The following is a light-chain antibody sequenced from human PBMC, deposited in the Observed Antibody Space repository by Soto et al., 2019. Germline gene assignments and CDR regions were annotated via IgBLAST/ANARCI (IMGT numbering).Light chain of an antibody. V-gene: IGKV3-15*01. CDR2: GAS. CDR3: QQYNNWPPFT. CDR1: QSVSSN. Sequence: EIGMTQSPATPSVSPGESATLCCRASQSVSSNLAWYQQHPGQAPRLLIYGASTRATGIPARFSGSGSGTGFTLIISSLQSEDFAVYYYQQYNNWPPFTFGPGTQVDIK. J-gene: IGKJ3*01.